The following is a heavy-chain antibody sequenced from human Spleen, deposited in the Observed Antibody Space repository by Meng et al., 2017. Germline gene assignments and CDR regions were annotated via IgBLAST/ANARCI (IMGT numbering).Heavy chain of an antibody. CDR3: ARDEDISAAGKLFGDY. D-gene: IGHD6-25*01. CDR1: GYNFPDYY. V-gene: IGHV1-2*02. CDR2: INPNTGGT. J-gene: IGHJ4*02. Sequence: ASVKVSCKPSGYNFPDYYIHWVRQAPGQGLQWMGWINPNTGGTNYAQMFQARVTMTGDTSISTAYMELSGLRSDDTAMYYCARDEDISAAGKLFGDYWGQGTLVTVSS.